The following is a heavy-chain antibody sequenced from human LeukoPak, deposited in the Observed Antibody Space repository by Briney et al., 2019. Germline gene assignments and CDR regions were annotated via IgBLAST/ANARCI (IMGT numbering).Heavy chain of an antibody. V-gene: IGHV4-59*01. J-gene: IGHJ5*02. CDR2: IYYSGST. CDR1: GGSISSYY. Sequence: SETLSLTCTVSGGSISSYYWSWIRQPPGKGLEWIGYIYYSGSTNYNPSLKSRVTISVDTSKNQFSLKLSSVTAADTAVYYCARDYARYYDILTGFLGGGFVPWGQGTLVTVSS. CDR3: ARDYARYYDILTGFLGGGFVP. D-gene: IGHD3-9*01.